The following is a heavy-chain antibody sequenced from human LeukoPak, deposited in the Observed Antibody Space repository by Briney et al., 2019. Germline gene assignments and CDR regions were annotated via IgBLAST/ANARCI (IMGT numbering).Heavy chain of an antibody. CDR3: ATGRHCTNGVCYFDY. CDR2: INPNSGGA. V-gene: IGHV1-2*01. D-gene: IGHD2-8*01. J-gene: IGHJ4*02. Sequence: ASVKVSCKASGYTFTGYYMHWVRQAPGQGLEWMGRINPNSGGANEAQKFQGRVSITRDTTISTVYMELSRLRSDDTGMYYCATGRHCTNGVCYFDYWGQGTLVTVSS. CDR1: GYTFTGYY.